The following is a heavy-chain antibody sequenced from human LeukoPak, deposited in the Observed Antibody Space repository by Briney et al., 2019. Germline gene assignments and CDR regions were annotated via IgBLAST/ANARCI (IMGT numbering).Heavy chain of an antibody. V-gene: IGHV3-23*01. D-gene: IGHD2-2*01. CDR1: GFTFSSYA. CDR3: AKDPRTPSGFDP. J-gene: IGHJ5*02. CDR2: ISGSGGST. Sequence: PGGSLRLSCAASGFTFSSYAMSWVRQAPGKGLEWVSAISGSGGSTYYADSVKGRFTISRDNSKNTLYLQMNSLRTEDTAVDYCAKDPRTPSGFDPWGQGTLVTVSS.